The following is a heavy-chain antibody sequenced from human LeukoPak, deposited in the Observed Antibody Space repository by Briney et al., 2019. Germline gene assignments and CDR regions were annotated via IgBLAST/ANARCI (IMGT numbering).Heavy chain of an antibody. D-gene: IGHD5-18*01. J-gene: IGHJ4*02. CDR2: ISWNSGSI. CDR3: AKGGRGYSYGSLDY. V-gene: IGHV3-9*01. Sequence: GGSLRLSCAASGFTFDDYAMHWVRQAPGKGLEWVSGISWNSGSIGYADSVKGRFTISRDNAKNSLYLQMNSLRAEDTAVYYCAKGGRGYSYGSLDYWGQGTLVTVSS. CDR1: GFTFDDYA.